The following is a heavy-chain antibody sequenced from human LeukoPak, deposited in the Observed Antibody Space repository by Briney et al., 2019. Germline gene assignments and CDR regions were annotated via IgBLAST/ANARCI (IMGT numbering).Heavy chain of an antibody. CDR2: INPNSGGT. Sequence: PGASVKLSCTASGYTFTGYYMHWVRQAPGQGLEWMGWINPNSGGTNYAQKVQGRVTMTRDTSNSTAYMELSSLRSDDTAVYYCASLALSSSRNPFDYWGQGTLVTVSS. CDR3: ASLALSSSRNPFDY. CDR1: GYTFTGYY. V-gene: IGHV1-2*02. J-gene: IGHJ4*02. D-gene: IGHD6-13*01.